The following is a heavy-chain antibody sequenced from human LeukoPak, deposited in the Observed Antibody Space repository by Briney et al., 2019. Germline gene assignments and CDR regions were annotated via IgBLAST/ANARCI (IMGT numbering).Heavy chain of an antibody. Sequence: PSETLSLTCTVSGGSISSYYWSWIRQTPGKGLEWIGYIYYSGSTNYNPSLKSRVTISVDTSKNQFSLKLSSVTAADTAVYYCARSYSSGWYYFDCWGQGTLVTVSS. D-gene: IGHD6-19*01. CDR2: IYYSGST. CDR3: ARSYSSGWYYFDC. V-gene: IGHV4-59*08. CDR1: GGSISSYY. J-gene: IGHJ4*02.